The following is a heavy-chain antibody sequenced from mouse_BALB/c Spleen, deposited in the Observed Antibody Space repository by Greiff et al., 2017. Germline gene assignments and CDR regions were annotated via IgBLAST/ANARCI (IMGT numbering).Heavy chain of an antibody. V-gene: IGHV1S29*02. D-gene: IGHD2-1*01. CDR2: IYPYNGGT. J-gene: IGHJ2*01. CDR1: GYTFTDYN. Sequence: EVQLQQSGPELVKPGASVKISCKASGYTFTDYNMHWVKQSHGKSLEWIGYIYPYNGGTGYNQKFKSKATLTVDNSSSTAYMELRSLTSEDSAVYYCASPGNYYFDYWGQGTTLTVSS. CDR3: ASPGNYYFDY.